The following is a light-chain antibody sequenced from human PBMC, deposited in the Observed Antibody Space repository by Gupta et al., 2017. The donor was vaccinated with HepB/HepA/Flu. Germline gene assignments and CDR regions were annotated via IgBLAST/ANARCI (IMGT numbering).Light chain of an antibody. CDR1: QSVSSY. Sequence: EIVLTQSPATLSLSPGERATLSCRASQSVSSYLAWYQQKPGQAPRLLIYDASNRATGIPDRFSGSGSGTDFTLTSSSLEAEDFAVYYGHQRSNLNTFGGGTKVEMK. CDR3: HQRSNLNT. J-gene: IGKJ4*01. V-gene: IGKV3-11*01. CDR2: DAS.